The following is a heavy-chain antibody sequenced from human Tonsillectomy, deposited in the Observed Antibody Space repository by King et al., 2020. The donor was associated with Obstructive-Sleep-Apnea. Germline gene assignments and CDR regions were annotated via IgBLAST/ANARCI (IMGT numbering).Heavy chain of an antibody. V-gene: IGHV4-61*01. CDR1: GGSVSSGSYY. J-gene: IGHJ4*02. CDR2: IYYSGST. Sequence: QLQESGPGLVKHSETLSLTCTVSGGSVSSGSYYWSWIRQPPGKGLEWIGYIYYSGSTNYNPSLKSRVTISVDTSKNQFSLKLSSVTAADTAVYYCARGTTVSSAFDYWGQGTLVTVSS. CDR3: ARGTTVSSAFDY. D-gene: IGHD4-17*01.